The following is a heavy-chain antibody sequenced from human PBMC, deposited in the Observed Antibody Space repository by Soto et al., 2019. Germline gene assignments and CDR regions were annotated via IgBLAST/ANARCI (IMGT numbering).Heavy chain of an antibody. CDR3: ARGRVGLREPSGPLDL. CDR1: GGSIRSGGYN. J-gene: IGHJ3*01. D-gene: IGHD2-21*02. CDR2: THYSGTT. V-gene: IGHV4-31*03. Sequence: SETLSLTCTVSGGSIRSGGYNWGWLRQNPLKGLAWIGYTHYSGTTHYNPSLRSRLTISVDTSKNTFSLTLTSTTVADTAIYYCARGRVGLREPSGPLDLWGPGTMVTLAS.